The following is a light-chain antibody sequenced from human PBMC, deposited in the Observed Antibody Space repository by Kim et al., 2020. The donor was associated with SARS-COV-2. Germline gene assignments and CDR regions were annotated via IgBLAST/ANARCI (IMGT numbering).Light chain of an antibody. Sequence: RVTISCTGSSSNIGAGYDVHWYQQLPGTAPKVIIYTNNNRPSGVPDRFSGSKSATSASLAITGLQAEDEADYYCQSFDISLSGWVFGGGTKLTVL. CDR3: QSFDISLSGWV. CDR1: SSNIGAGYD. J-gene: IGLJ3*02. CDR2: TNN. V-gene: IGLV1-40*01.